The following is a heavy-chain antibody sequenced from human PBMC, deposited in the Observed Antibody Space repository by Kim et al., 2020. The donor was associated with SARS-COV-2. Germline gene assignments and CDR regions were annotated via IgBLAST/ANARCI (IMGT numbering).Heavy chain of an antibody. D-gene: IGHD3-22*01. CDR3: AKDQDSSGYRD. V-gene: IGHV3-23*01. CDR2: T. J-gene: IGHJ4*02. Sequence: TCYADSVKGRFTISRDNSKNTLYLQMNSLRAEDTAVYYCAKDQDSSGYRDWGQGTLVTVSS.